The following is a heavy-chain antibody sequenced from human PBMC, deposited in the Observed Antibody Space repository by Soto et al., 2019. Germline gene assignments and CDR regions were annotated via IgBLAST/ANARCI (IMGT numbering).Heavy chain of an antibody. J-gene: IGHJ2*01. CDR2: ISSSSSYT. V-gene: IGHV3-11*05. Sequence: QVQLVESGGGLVKPGGSLRLSCAASGFTFSDYYMSWIRQAPGKGLEWVSYISSSSSYTNYADSVKGRFTISRDNAKNSLYLQMNSLRAEDTAVYYCARGPSIAVYWYFDLWGRGTLVTVSS. CDR1: GFTFSDYY. D-gene: IGHD6-19*01. CDR3: ARGPSIAVYWYFDL.